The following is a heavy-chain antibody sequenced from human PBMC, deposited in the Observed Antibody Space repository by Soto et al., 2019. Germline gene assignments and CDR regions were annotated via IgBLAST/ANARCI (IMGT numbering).Heavy chain of an antibody. J-gene: IGHJ5*01. Sequence: GGALRLSCAASGFRFRTRAMSWVRQAPGKGLEWVASIRPGGDSTYYADSVKGRFAVSRDNSNVTLYLQMDSLRVEDTAIYYCTTHEEGAPWAGGFDSWGQGTLVPVSP. CDR3: TTHEEGAPWAGGFDS. D-gene: IGHD1-26*01. CDR2: IRPGGDST. CDR1: GFRFRTRA. V-gene: IGHV3-23*01.